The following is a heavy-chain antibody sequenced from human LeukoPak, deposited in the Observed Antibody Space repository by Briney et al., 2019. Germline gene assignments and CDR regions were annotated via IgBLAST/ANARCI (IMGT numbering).Heavy chain of an antibody. J-gene: IGHJ4*02. CDR2: ISAYNGNT. CDR1: GYTFTSYG. CDR3: ARTIRGYSYGSPVDY. D-gene: IGHD5-18*01. Sequence: ASVKVSYKASGYTFTSYGISWVRQAPGQGLEWMGWISAYNGNTNYAQKLQGRVTMTTDTSTSTAYMELRSLRSDDTAVYYCARTIRGYSYGSPVDYWGQGTLVTVSS. V-gene: IGHV1-18*04.